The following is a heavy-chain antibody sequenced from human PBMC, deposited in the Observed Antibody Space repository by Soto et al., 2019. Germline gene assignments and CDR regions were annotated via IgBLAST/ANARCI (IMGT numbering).Heavy chain of an antibody. Sequence: GGSLRLSCAASGFTFSSYAMSWVRQAPGKGLEWVSAISGSGGSTYYADSVKGRFTISRDNSKNTLYLQMNSLRAEDTAVYYCARALDFWSAYFDYWGQGSLVTVSS. CDR1: GFTFSSYA. V-gene: IGHV3-23*01. J-gene: IGHJ4*02. D-gene: IGHD3-3*01. CDR2: ISGSGGST. CDR3: ARALDFWSAYFDY.